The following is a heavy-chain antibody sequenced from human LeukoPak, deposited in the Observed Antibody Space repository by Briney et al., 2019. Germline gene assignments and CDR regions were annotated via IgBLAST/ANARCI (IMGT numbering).Heavy chain of an antibody. Sequence: GASVKVSCTASGGTFSSYAISWVRQAPGQGLEWMGRIIPILGIASYAQKFQGRVTITADKSTSTAYMELSSLRAEDTAVYYCARDYGSGSYRWNWGQGTLVTVSS. D-gene: IGHD3-10*01. CDR3: ARDYGSGSYRWN. V-gene: IGHV1-69*04. J-gene: IGHJ4*02. CDR1: GGTFSSYA. CDR2: IIPILGIA.